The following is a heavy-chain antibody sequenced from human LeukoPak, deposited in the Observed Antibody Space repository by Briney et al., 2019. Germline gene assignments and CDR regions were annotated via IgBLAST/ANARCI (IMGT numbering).Heavy chain of an antibody. CDR1: GYTFTGYY. Sequence: ASVKVSCKASGYTFTGYYMHWVRQAPGQGLEWMGWINPNSGGTNYAQKFQGRVTMTRDTSTSTVYMELSSLRSEDTAVYYCARSGQSGSYAPFDYWGQGTLVTVSS. CDR3: ARSGQSGSYAPFDY. CDR2: INPNSGGT. J-gene: IGHJ4*02. D-gene: IGHD1-26*01. V-gene: IGHV1-2*02.